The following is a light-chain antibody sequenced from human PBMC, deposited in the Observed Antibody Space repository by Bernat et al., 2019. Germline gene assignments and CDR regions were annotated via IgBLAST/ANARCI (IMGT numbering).Light chain of an antibody. V-gene: IGLV1-44*01. J-gene: IGLJ3*02. CDR3: AAWDDSLNGWV. CDR1: SSNIGSYT. CDR2: SDD. Sequence: QSVLTQPPSASGTPGQRVTISCSGSSSNIGSYTVNWYQQLPGTAPKVLIYSDDQRPSGVPDRFSGSKSGTSASLASSGLQSEDAADYYCAAWDDSLNGWVFGGGTKLTVL.